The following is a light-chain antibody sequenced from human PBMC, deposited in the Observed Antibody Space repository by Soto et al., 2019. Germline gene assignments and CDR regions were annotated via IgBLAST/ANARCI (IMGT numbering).Light chain of an antibody. CDR3: QQYESFSPYT. CDR2: AAS. CDR1: QSVSSS. J-gene: IGKJ2*01. V-gene: IGKV1-5*01. Sequence: DIQMTQSPYTLSAFVGDRVTITCRASQSVSSSLAWYQQKPGKAPKLLIYAASTLESGVSSRFSGSGFGTAFTLTLSSLQPDDFATYYCQQYESFSPYTFGQGTNVEIK.